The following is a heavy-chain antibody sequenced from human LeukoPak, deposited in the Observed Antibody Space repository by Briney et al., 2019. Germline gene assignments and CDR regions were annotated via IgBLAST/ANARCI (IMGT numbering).Heavy chain of an antibody. CDR1: GFTVSSNY. CDR2: IYSGGST. J-gene: IGHJ4*02. D-gene: IGHD3-22*01. CDR3: ARDRGAYYDSNHDY. V-gene: IGHV3-53*01. Sequence: GGSLRLSCAASGFTVSSNYMSWVRQAPGRGLEWVSVIYSGGSTYYADSVKGRFTISRDNAKNSLYLQMNSLRAEDTAVYYCARDRGAYYDSNHDYWGQGTLVTVSS.